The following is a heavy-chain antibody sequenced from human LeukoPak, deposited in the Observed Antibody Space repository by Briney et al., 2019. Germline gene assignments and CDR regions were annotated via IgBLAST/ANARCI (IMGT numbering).Heavy chain of an antibody. CDR2: IYYSGST. CDR3: ARGAYDYGDYGAFDI. J-gene: IGHJ3*02. CDR1: GGSISSYY. Sequence: PSETLSLTCTVSGGSISSYYWSWIRQPPGKGLEWIGYIYYSGSTYYNPSLKSRVTISVDRSKNQFSLKLSSVTAADTAVYYCARGAYDYGDYGAFDIWGQGTMVTVSS. V-gene: IGHV4-59*12. D-gene: IGHD4-17*01.